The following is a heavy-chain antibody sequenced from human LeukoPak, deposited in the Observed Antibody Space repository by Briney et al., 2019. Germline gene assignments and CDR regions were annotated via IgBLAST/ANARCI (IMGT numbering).Heavy chain of an antibody. CDR1: GFTFSNAW. CDR2: IKSKTDGGTT. CDR3: TTAVRSSGSWIDYFDY. V-gene: IGHV3-15*01. D-gene: IGHD3-10*01. J-gene: IGHJ4*02. Sequence: GGSLRLSCAASGFTFSNAWMSWVRQAPGKGLEWVGRIKSKTDGGTTDYAAPVKGRFTISRDDSKNTLYLQMNSLKTEDTAVYYCTTAVRSSGSWIDYFDYWGQGTLVTVSS.